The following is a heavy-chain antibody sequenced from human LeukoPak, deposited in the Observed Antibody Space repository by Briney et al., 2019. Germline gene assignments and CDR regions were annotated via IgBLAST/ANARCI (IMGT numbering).Heavy chain of an antibody. CDR2: INSVRTT. J-gene: IGHJ4*02. V-gene: IGHV3-48*01. CDR1: GFTFSPYS. Sequence: GGSLRLSCAASGFTFSPYSINWIRQAPGKGLEWVSYINSVRTTYYADSVAGRLTISRDNAKNSVYLQMNSLRVEDTAVYYCARSVEGNFDYWGQGTVVTVSS. CDR3: ARSVEGNFDY. D-gene: IGHD6-19*01.